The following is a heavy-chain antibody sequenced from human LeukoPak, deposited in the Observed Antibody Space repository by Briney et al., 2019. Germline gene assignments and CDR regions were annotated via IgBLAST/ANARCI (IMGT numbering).Heavy chain of an antibody. CDR2: VHLDGRT. J-gene: IGHJ4*02. Sequence: SETLSLTWGVSGGSVISTNWWTWVRQPPGKGLEWIGEVHLDGRTNYNPSLESRLTISVDLSENHVSLKLTSVTAADTAVYYCAREGGFYRPLDYSGQGTLVTVSS. D-gene: IGHD3-3*01. CDR3: AREGGFYRPLDY. V-gene: IGHV4-4*02. CDR1: GGSVISTNW.